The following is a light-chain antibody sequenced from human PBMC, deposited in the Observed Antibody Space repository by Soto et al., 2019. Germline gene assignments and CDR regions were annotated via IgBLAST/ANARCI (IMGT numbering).Light chain of an antibody. Sequence: DIQMTQSPSSLSASVGDRVTITCQASQDISNYLNWYQQKPGKAPKLLIYDASNLETGVPSRFSGSGSGTDFTFTICGRQPEDIATYYCQQYDNLPWTFGQGTKVEIK. CDR3: QQYDNLPWT. J-gene: IGKJ1*01. CDR1: QDISNY. CDR2: DAS. V-gene: IGKV1-33*01.